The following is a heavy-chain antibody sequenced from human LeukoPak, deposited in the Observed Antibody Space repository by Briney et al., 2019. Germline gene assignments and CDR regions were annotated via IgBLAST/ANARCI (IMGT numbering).Heavy chain of an antibody. J-gene: IGHJ4*02. D-gene: IGHD2-8*02. CDR3: AKLSTGYDSDFDN. CDR1: GFNFSIYG. Sequence: PGGSLRLSCAASGFNFSIYGMHWVRQAPGKGLEWVAFIRLDGDKVSYADSVKGRFTISRDNSKNTLYLQMNSLMSEDTAVYYCAKLSTGYDSDFDNWGQGSLVVVSS. V-gene: IGHV3-30*02. CDR2: IRLDGDKV.